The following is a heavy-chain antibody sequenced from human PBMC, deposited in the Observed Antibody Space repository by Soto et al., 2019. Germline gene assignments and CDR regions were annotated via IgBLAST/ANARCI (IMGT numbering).Heavy chain of an antibody. CDR2: IYYSGRT. CDR1: GGSISSYSFY. V-gene: IGHV4-39*01. Sequence: SETLSLTCTVSGGSISSYSFYWGCIRQAPGKGLEWIGSIYYSGRTYYNPSLNNRVTISVDTPKNQFSLKLNSVTAADTAVYYCARHWTVQGFDFWGQGTLVTVSS. D-gene: IGHD1-1*01. J-gene: IGHJ4*02. CDR3: ARHWTVQGFDF.